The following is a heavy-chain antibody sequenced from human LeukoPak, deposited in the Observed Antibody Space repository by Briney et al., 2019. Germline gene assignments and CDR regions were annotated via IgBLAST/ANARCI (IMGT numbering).Heavy chain of an antibody. CDR1: GYSLSSGYY. Sequence: PLETLSLTCAVSGYSLSSGYYWGWIRQPPGKGLEWIGSIYHSGSTYYNPSLKSRVTISVDTSKNQFSLKLSSVTAADTAVYYCARQEKPFDYWGQGTLVTVSS. CDR3: ARQEKPFDY. V-gene: IGHV4-38-2*01. CDR2: IYHSGST. J-gene: IGHJ4*02.